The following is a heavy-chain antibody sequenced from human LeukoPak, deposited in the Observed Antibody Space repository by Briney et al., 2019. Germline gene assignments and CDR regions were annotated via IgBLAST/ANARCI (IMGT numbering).Heavy chain of an antibody. CDR3: ARLRGSGYAFGY. CDR1: GGSFSGYY. V-gene: IGHV4-34*01. D-gene: IGHD3-3*01. Sequence: PSETLSLTCAVYGGSFSGYYWSWIRQPPGKGLEWIGEINHSGSTNYNPSLKSRVTISVDTSKNQFSLKLSSVTAADTAVYYCARLRGSGYAFGYWGQGTLVTVSS. CDR2: INHSGST. J-gene: IGHJ4*02.